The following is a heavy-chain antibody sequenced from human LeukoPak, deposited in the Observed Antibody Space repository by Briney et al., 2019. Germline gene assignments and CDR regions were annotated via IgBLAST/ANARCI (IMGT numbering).Heavy chain of an antibody. CDR3: ATYGSGIR. D-gene: IGHD3-10*01. Sequence: PGGSLRLSCAASGFTFSSYGMHWVRQAPGKGLEWVAVISYGGSNKYYADSVKGRFTISRDNSKNTLYLQMNSLRAEDTAVYYCATYGSGIRWGQGTLVTVSS. J-gene: IGHJ4*02. V-gene: IGHV3-30*03. CDR2: ISYGGSNK. CDR1: GFTFSSYG.